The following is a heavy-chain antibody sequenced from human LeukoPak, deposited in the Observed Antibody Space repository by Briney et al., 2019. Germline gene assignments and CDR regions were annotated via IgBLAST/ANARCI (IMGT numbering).Heavy chain of an antibody. CDR1: GGSISSSSYY. D-gene: IGHD6-13*01. CDR3: ARRRSSSWTSYYYYGMDV. CDR2: IYYSGST. J-gene: IGHJ6*02. V-gene: IGHV4-39*01. Sequence: SETLSLTCTVSGGSISSSSYYWGWIRQPPGKGLEWIGSIYYSGSTYYNPSLKSRVTISVDTSKNQFSLKLSSVTAADTAVYYCARRRSSSWTSYYYYGMDVWGQGTTVTVSS.